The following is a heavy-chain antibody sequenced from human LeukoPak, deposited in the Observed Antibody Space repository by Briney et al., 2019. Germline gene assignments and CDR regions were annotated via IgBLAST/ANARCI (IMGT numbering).Heavy chain of an antibody. J-gene: IGHJ5*02. Sequence: RPGGSLRLSCAASGFPFSNHWMHWVRHAPGRGLVWVSRINSDGTSTNYADSVKGRFTISRDNAKNTLYLQMNTLRAEDTAVYYCVRDRYSESYFPDHWGQGTLVTVSS. CDR1: GFPFSNHW. V-gene: IGHV3-74*01. CDR2: INSDGTST. D-gene: IGHD1-26*01. CDR3: VRDRYSESYFPDH.